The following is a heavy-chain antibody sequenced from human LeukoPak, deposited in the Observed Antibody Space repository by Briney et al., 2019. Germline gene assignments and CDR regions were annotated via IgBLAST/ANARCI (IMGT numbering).Heavy chain of an antibody. CDR1: GYTFTDYA. D-gene: IGHD1-1*01. Sequence: GASVKVSCKASGYTFTDYAMNWVRQAPGQGLEWMGWINTNTGNPTYAQGFTGRFIFSLDTSVSTAYLQIYSLKAEDTAVYYCARGGRNWNDVWGQGTLVTVSS. V-gene: IGHV7-4-1*01. J-gene: IGHJ4*02. CDR3: ARGGRNWNDV. CDR2: INTNTGNP.